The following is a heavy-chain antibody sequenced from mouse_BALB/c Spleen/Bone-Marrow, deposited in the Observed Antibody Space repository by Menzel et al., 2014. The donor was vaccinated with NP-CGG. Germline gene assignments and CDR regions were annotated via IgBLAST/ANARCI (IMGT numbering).Heavy chain of an antibody. Sequence: QVQLKESGAELVKPGASVKISCKASGYTFTSYWMHWVKQRPGKGLEWIGYINPSTGYTEYNQKFKDKATLTADKSSSTAYMQLSSLTSDDSAVYYCAGLGDYDAFAYWGQGTLVTVSA. CDR1: GYTFTSYW. CDR3: AGLGDYDAFAY. V-gene: IGHV1-7*01. D-gene: IGHD2-4*01. CDR2: INPSTGYT. J-gene: IGHJ3*01.